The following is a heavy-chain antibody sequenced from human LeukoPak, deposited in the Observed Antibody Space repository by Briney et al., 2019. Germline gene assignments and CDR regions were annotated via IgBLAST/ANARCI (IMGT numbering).Heavy chain of an antibody. CDR3: ARGGHYCDSSGYYYR. J-gene: IGHJ4*02. CDR2: IYHSGST. Sequence: KTSETLSLTCAVSGYSISSGYYWGWIRQPPGKGLEWIGSIYHSGSTYYNPSLKSRVTISVDTSKNQFSLKLSSVTAADTAVYYCARGGHYCDSSGYYYRWGQGTLVTVSS. CDR1: GYSISSGYY. V-gene: IGHV4-38-2*01. D-gene: IGHD3-22*01.